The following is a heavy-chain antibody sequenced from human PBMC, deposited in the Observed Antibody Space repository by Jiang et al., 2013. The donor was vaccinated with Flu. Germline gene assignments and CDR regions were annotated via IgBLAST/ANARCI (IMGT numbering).Heavy chain of an antibody. J-gene: IGHJ3*02. CDR1: GFTFSNAW. V-gene: IGHV3-15*07. CDR2: IKSKTDGGTT. D-gene: IGHD3-3*01. CDR3: TTVRNGYYTFAFDI. Sequence: RLSCAASGFTFSNAWMNWVRQAPGKGLEWVGRIKSKTDGGTTDYAAPVKGRFTISRDDSKNTLYLQMNSLKTEDTAVYYCTTVRNGYYTFAFDIWGQGTMVTVSS.